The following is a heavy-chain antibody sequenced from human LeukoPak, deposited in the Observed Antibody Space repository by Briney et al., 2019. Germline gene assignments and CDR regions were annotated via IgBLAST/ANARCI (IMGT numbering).Heavy chain of an antibody. CDR1: GYTFNAYF. V-gene: IGHV1-2*02. CDR2: INPNRGGT. CDR3: ARGGSGSGWMYYFDY. D-gene: IGHD6-19*01. Sequence: GASVKVSCKASGYTFNAYFIHWVRQAPGQGLEWMGWINPNRGGTNSAQIFQGGVTMTWDTSISTAYLELSRLISHDTAVYYCARGGSGSGWMYYFDYWGQGTLVTVSS. J-gene: IGHJ4*01.